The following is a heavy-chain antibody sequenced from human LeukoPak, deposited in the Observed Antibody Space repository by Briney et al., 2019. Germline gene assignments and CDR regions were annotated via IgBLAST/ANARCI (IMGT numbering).Heavy chain of an antibody. CDR2: MNPNRDNK. CDR3: ARTRNDWNSPFDY. CDR1: GYDFSDYD. J-gene: IGHJ4*02. Sequence: ASVKVSCKTSGYDFSDYDINWVRQAPGQGLQWIGWMNPNRDNKGYAEIFQGRVTFTRDMSIATVYLDLSRLRSDDTGVYYCARTRNDWNSPFDYWGQGTQVTVS. V-gene: IGHV1-8*03. D-gene: IGHD1-7*01.